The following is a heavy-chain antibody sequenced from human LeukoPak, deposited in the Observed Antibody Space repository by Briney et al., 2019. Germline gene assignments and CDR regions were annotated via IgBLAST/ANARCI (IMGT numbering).Heavy chain of an antibody. Sequence: SETLSLTRTVSGGSISSSYWSWIRQPPGKGLEWIGFIYYSGSTNYNPSLKSRVTISVDTSKNQFSLKLSSVTAADTAVYYCARGYSSGWYRVDDAFDIWGQGTMVTVSS. D-gene: IGHD6-19*01. V-gene: IGHV4-59*01. CDR2: IYYSGST. J-gene: IGHJ3*02. CDR1: GGSISSSY. CDR3: ARGYSSGWYRVDDAFDI.